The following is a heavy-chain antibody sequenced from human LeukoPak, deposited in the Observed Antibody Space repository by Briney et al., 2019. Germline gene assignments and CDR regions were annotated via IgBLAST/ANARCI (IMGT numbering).Heavy chain of an antibody. CDR1: GGSISSYY. V-gene: IGHV4-59*01. CDR2: IYYSGST. J-gene: IGHJ5*02. Sequence: SETLSLTCTVSGGSISSYYWSWIRQPPGKGLEWIGYIYYSGSTNYNPSLKSRVTISVDTSKNQFSLKLSSVPAADTAVYYCASYDFWSNWFDPGGQGTLVTVSS. D-gene: IGHD3-3*01. CDR3: ASYDFWSNWFDP.